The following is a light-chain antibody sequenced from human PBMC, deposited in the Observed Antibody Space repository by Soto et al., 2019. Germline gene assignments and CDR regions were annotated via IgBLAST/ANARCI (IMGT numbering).Light chain of an antibody. Sequence: QSVLTQPPSASGSPGQSVTISCTGTSSDVGGYNYVSWYQQHPGKAPKLMIYEVSKRPSGVPDRFSGSKSGNTASLTVSGLQAEDEADYYCSSYTSSSPLFGTGTKVTVL. CDR2: EVS. J-gene: IGLJ1*01. V-gene: IGLV2-8*01. CDR1: SSDVGGYNY. CDR3: SSYTSSSPL.